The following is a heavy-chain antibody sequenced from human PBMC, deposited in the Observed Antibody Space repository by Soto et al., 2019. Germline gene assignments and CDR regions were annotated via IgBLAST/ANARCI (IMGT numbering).Heavy chain of an antibody. Sequence: ASVKVSCKASGGTFSSYAISWVRQAPGQGLEWMGGIIPIFGTANYAQKFQGRVTITADESTSTAYMELSSLRSEDTAVYYCARVALNLHDPRSRSGKYYFDYWGQGTLVTVSS. CDR3: ARVALNLHDPRSRSGKYYFDY. CDR1: GGTFSSYA. CDR2: IIPIFGTA. D-gene: IGHD3-3*01. V-gene: IGHV1-69*13. J-gene: IGHJ4*02.